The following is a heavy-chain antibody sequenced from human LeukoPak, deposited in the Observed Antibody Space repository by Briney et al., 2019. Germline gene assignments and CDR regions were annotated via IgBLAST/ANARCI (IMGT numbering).Heavy chain of an antibody. CDR2: IYYSGST. J-gene: IGHJ4*02. D-gene: IGHD3-22*01. CDR1: GGSISSGDYY. Sequence: SQTLCLTCTVSGGSISSGDYYRSWIRQPPGKGLEWIGYIYYSGSTYYNPSLKSRVTISVDTSKNQFSLKLSSVTAADTAVYYCASRFSGYFVNWGQGTLVTASS. V-gene: IGHV4-30-4*01. CDR3: ASRFSGYFVN.